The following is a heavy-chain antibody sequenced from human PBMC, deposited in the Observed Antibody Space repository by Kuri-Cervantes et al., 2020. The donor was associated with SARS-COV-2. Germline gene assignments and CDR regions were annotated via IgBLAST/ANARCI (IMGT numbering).Heavy chain of an antibody. CDR1: GYTLTELS. Sequence: ASVKVSCKVSGYTLTELSMHWVRQAPGKGLEWMGGFDPEDGETIYAQKFQGRVTMTTDTSTSTAYMELRSLRSDDTAVYYCARVGSRFLEWLLPDDAFDIWGQGTMVTVSS. CDR2: FDPEDGET. CDR3: ARVGSRFLEWLLPDDAFDI. D-gene: IGHD3-3*01. V-gene: IGHV1-24*01. J-gene: IGHJ3*02.